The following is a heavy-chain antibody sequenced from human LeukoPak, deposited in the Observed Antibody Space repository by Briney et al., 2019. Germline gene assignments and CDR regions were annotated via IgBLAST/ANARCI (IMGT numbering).Heavy chain of an antibody. CDR2: ISGSGGST. CDR1: GFTFSSYA. J-gene: IGHJ5*02. V-gene: IGHV3-23*01. CDR3: AKGQGRVAATGGWFAP. D-gene: IGHD1-26*01. Sequence: GGSLRLSCAASGFTFSSYAMSWVRQAPGNGLEWVSAISGSGGSTCYADSVKGRFTISRDNSKNTLYLQMNSLRPEDTAVYYCAKGQGRVAATGGWFAPWGQGTLVTVSS.